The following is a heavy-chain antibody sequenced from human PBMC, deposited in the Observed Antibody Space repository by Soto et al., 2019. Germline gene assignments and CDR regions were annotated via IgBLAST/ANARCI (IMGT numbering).Heavy chain of an antibody. D-gene: IGHD2-2*01. CDR2: IRSKAYGGTT. V-gene: IGHV3-49*03. CDR3: TRDSRLRDCSSTSCPPLPYYYYYMGV. CDR1: GFTFGDYA. Sequence: PGGSLRLSCTASGFTFGDYAMSWLRQAPGKGLGWVGFIRSKAYGGTTEYAASVKGRFTISRDDSKSIAYLQMNSLKTEDTAVYYCTRDSRLRDCSSTSCPPLPYYYYYMGVWGKGTTVTVSS. J-gene: IGHJ6*03.